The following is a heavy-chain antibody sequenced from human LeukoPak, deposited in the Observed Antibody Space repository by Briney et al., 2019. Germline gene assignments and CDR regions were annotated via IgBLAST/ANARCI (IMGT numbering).Heavy chain of an antibody. CDR1: GFPFSIYP. CDR3: VRDLGYDRSGVWEKYFDS. V-gene: IGHV3-74*01. Sequence: GGSLTLSCTLSGFPFSIYPVTCARHAPGRALEWVSRIGLDGSNTNYADSVKGRFTISRDNAKSTIHLQMNSLRAEDTAVYYCVRDLGYDRSGVWEKYFDSWGQGTRVTVSS. CDR2: IGLDGSNT. D-gene: IGHD3-22*01. J-gene: IGHJ4*02.